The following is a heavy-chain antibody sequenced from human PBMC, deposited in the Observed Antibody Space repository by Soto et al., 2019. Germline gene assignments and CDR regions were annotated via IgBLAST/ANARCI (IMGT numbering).Heavy chain of an antibody. CDR1: GFTFTSSA. Sequence: GASVKVSCKASGFTFTSSAMQWVRQARGQRLEWIGWIVVGSGNTNYTQKFQERVTITRDMSTSTAYMELSSLRSEDTAVYYCAAGDIVVVPAAMYAFDIWGQGTMVTVSS. CDR2: IVVGSGNT. D-gene: IGHD2-2*01. J-gene: IGHJ3*02. CDR3: AAGDIVVVPAAMYAFDI. V-gene: IGHV1-58*02.